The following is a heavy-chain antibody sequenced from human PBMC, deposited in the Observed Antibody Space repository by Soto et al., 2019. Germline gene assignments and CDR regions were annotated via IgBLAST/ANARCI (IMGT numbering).Heavy chain of an antibody. J-gene: IGHJ6*02. D-gene: IGHD1-26*01. V-gene: IGHV3-13*05. CDR3: ARAYLGRLPRRADYYYALDV. CDR2: IGSAHDP. Sequence: GGSLRLSCAASGFTFSTYDMHWVRQVPGKGLEWVSAIGSAHDPYYLGSVKGRFSITRENAKNSLYLQMNSLTTGDTAVYYCARAYLGRLPRRADYYYALDVWGQGTTVTVSS. CDR1: GFTFSTYD.